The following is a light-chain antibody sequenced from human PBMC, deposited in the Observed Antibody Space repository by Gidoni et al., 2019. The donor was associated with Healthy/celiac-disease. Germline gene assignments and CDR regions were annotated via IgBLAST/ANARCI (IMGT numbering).Light chain of an antibody. CDR2: RDS. CDR1: NIGSKN. V-gene: IGLV3-9*01. Sequence: SCELTQPHSVSVALGQTARITCGGNNIGSKNVHWYQQKPGQAPVLVIYRDSNRPSGIPERFSGSNSGNTATLTISRAQAGDEADYYCQVWDSSTVVFGGGTKLTVL. J-gene: IGLJ2*01. CDR3: QVWDSSTVV.